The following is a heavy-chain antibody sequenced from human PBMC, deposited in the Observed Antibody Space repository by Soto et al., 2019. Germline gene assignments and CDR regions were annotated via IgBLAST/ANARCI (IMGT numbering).Heavy chain of an antibody. CDR3: ARERSGSGWYDD. Sequence: PGGSLRLSCAAPGFTFSSYWMSWVRQAPGKGLEWVANIKQDGSEKYHVDSVKGRFTISRDNAKNSLYLQMNSLRAEDTAVYYWARERSGSGWYDDWGKGTLVTVSS. J-gene: IGHJ5*02. CDR1: GFTFSSYW. V-gene: IGHV3-7*01. CDR2: IKQDGSEK. D-gene: IGHD6-19*01.